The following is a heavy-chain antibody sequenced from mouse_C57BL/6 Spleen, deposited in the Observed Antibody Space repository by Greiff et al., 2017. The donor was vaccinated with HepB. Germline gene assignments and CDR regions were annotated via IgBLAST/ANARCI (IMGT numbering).Heavy chain of an antibody. CDR1: GFTFSSYA. CDR3: TREGYYYSNYLYYFDY. CDR2: ISSGGDYI. Sequence: EVKVVESGEGLVKPGGSLKLSCAASGFTFSSYAMSWVRQTPEKRLEWVAYISSGGDYIYYADTVKGRFTISRDNARNTLYLQMSSLKSEDTAMYYCTREGYYYSNYLYYFDYWGQGTTLTVSS. V-gene: IGHV5-9-1*02. J-gene: IGHJ2*01. D-gene: IGHD2-5*01.